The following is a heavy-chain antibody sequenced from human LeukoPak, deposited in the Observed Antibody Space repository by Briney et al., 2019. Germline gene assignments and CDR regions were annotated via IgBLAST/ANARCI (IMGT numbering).Heavy chain of an antibody. CDR3: AGQAGFDY. V-gene: IGHV3-30*03. CDR1: GFXFRSYG. Sequence: GGSLRLSCAASGFXFRSYGMHWVRQAPGKGLEWVAVISYDGSNKYYADSVKGRFTISRDNSKNTLYLQMNSLRAEDTAVYYCAGQAGFDYWGQGTLVTVSS. CDR2: ISYDGSNK. J-gene: IGHJ4*02.